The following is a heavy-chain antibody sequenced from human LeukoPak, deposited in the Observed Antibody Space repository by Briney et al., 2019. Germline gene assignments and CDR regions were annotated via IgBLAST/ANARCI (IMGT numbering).Heavy chain of an antibody. CDR1: GYTFTSYG. CDR3: ARSHYDILTGYYPY. J-gene: IGHJ4*02. V-gene: IGHV1-18*01. D-gene: IGHD3-9*01. CDR2: ISAYNGNT. Sequence: GASVKVSCKASGYTFTSYGISWVRQAPGQGLEWMGWISAYNGNTNYAQRLQGRVTMTTDTSTSTAYMELRSLRSDDTAVYYCARSHYDILTGYYPYWGQGTLVTVSS.